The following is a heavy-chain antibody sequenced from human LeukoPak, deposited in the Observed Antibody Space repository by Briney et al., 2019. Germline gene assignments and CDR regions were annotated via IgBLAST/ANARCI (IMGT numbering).Heavy chain of an antibody. J-gene: IGHJ4*02. CDR2: ISSSSSTI. Sequence: GGSLRLSCAASGLTFSSYYMSWVRQAPGKGLEWVSYISSSSSTIYYADSVKGRFTISRDNAKNSLYLQMNSQRAEDTAVYYCARVLHKRNYDSTTYYGYWGQGTLVTVSS. D-gene: IGHD3-22*01. CDR3: ARVLHKRNYDSTTYYGY. V-gene: IGHV3-48*01. CDR1: GLTFSSYY.